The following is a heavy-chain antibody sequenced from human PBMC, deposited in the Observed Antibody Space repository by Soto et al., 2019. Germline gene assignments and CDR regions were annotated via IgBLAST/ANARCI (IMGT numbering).Heavy chain of an antibody. CDR3: ARAFFYQGSDSRGYSFDAFDF. V-gene: IGHV1-18*01. D-gene: IGHD3-22*01. J-gene: IGHJ3*01. Sequence: AAVKVSCKASGYTFTCSGMSGVRQAPGQGLEWVGWISADTGSSEYAQRFQGRVTMTTDRSTSTAYMELRSLRSDDTAVYYCARAFFYQGSDSRGYSFDAFDFWGPGTLVTVSS. CDR1: GYTFTCSG. CDR2: ISADTGSS.